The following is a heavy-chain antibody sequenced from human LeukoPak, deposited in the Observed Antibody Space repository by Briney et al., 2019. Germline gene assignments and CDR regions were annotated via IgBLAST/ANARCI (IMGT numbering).Heavy chain of an antibody. CDR3: ARNNIAVAGKGSWFDP. Sequence: SETLSLTCTVSGGSISSYYWSWIRQPPGKGLEWIGYIYYSGSTNYNPSLKSRVTISVDTSKNQFSLKLSSVTAADTAVCYCARNNIAVAGKGSWFDPWGQGTLVTVSS. J-gene: IGHJ5*02. CDR2: IYYSGST. D-gene: IGHD6-19*01. V-gene: IGHV4-59*01. CDR1: GGSISSYY.